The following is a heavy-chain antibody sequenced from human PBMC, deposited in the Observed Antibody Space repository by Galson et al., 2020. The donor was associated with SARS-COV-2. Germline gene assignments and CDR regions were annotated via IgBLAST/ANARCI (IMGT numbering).Heavy chain of an antibody. V-gene: IGHV3-21*01. J-gene: IGHJ6*02. Sequence: GESLKISCAASGFTFSSYSMNWVRQAPGKGLEWVSSISSSSSYIYYADSVKGRFTISRDNAKNSLYLQMNSLRAEDTAVYYCARDGGYCSSTSCDNPLPFDYYYYGMDVWGQGTTVTVSS. CDR1: GFTFSSYS. CDR3: ARDGGYCSSTSCDNPLPFDYYYYGMDV. D-gene: IGHD2-2*02. CDR2: ISSSSSYI.